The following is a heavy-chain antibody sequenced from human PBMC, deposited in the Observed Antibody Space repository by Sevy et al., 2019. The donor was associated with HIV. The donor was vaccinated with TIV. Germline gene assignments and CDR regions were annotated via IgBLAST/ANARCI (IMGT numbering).Heavy chain of an antibody. CDR1: GYTFTGCY. V-gene: IGHV1-2*02. Sequence: ASVKVSCKASGYTFTGCYMYWVRQAPGQGLEWMGWINPNSGGTNYAKKFQGRVTMTRDTSISTAYMERSRLRSDDTAVYYCARDSLLRGGYLDYWGQGTLVTVSS. D-gene: IGHD3-10*01. J-gene: IGHJ4*02. CDR2: INPNSGGT. CDR3: ARDSLLRGGYLDY.